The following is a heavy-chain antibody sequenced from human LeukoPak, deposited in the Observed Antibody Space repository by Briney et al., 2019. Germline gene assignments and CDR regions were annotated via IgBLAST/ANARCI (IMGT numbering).Heavy chain of an antibody. Sequence: ASVKVSCKASGYTFTDYYMHRVRQAPGQGLEWMGWINPNSGGTNYAQKFQGRVTMTSDTSISTTYMELSRLRSDDTAVYYCARGGNPIFYYYIDVWGKGTTVTVSS. CDR2: INPNSGGT. D-gene: IGHD2-21*01. CDR3: ARGGNPIFYYYIDV. CDR1: GYTFTDYY. J-gene: IGHJ6*03. V-gene: IGHV1-2*02.